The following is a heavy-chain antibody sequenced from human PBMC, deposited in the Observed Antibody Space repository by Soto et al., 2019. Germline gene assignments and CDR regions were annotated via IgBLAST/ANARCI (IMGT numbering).Heavy chain of an antibody. CDR1: GGSISSGGYY. J-gene: IGHJ4*02. Sequence: QVQLQESGPGLVKPSQTLSLTCTVSGGSISSGGYYWSWIRQHPGKGLEWIGYIYYSGSTYYNPSLRGRVTISVDTSKNQFSLKLSSVTAADTAVYYCARRRIYCSSTSCPEFDYWGQGTLVTVSS. D-gene: IGHD2-2*01. CDR2: IYYSGST. CDR3: ARRRIYCSSTSCPEFDY. V-gene: IGHV4-31*03.